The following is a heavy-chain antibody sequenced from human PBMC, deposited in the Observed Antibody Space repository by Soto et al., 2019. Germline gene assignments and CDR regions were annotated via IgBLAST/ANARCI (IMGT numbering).Heavy chain of an antibody. CDR2: ISSSSSTI. CDR1: GFTFSSYS. CDR3: ARVVRAVVAATSRHFDY. V-gene: IGHV3-48*01. Sequence: GGSLRLSCAASGFTFSSYSMNWVRQAPGKGLEWVSYISSSSSTIYYADSVKGRFTISRDNAKNSLYLQMNSLRAEDTAVYYCARVVRAVVAATSRHFDYWGQGTLVTVSS. D-gene: IGHD2-15*01. J-gene: IGHJ4*02.